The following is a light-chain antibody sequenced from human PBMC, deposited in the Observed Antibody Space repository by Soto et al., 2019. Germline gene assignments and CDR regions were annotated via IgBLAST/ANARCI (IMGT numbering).Light chain of an antibody. CDR1: SSYVGGDNL. CDR3: SSARSYRHVV. J-gene: IGLJ2*01. CDR2: EVN. Sequence: QSALTQPASVSGSPGQSITISCTGTSSYVGGDNLVSWYQQHPGKAPTLMIYEVNKRPSGVSNRFSGSKSVNTASLTISGLQPEDEADYYCSSARSYRHVVFGGGTKLTVL. V-gene: IGLV2-23*02.